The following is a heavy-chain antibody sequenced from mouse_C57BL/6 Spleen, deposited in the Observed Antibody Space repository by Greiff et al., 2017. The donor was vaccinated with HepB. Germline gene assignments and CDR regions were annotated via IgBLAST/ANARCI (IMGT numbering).Heavy chain of an antibody. J-gene: IGHJ3*01. D-gene: IGHD2-4*01. CDR3: ARRDYDYSWFAY. CDR2: IYPSDSET. Sequence: QVQLKQPGAELVRPGSSVKLSCKASGYTFTSYWMDWVKQRPGQGLEWIGNIYPSDSETHYNQKFKDKATLTVDKSSSTAYMQLSSLTSEDSAVYYCARRDYDYSWFAYWGQGTLVTVSA. V-gene: IGHV1-61*01. CDR1: GYTFTSYW.